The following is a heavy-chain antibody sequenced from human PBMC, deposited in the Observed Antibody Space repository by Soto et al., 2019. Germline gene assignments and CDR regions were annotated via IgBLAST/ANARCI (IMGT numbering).Heavy chain of an antibody. CDR1: GFSLSTSGVG. CDR2: IYWDDDK. Sequence: QITLKESGPTLVKPTQTLTLTCTFSGFSLSTSGVGVGWIRQPPGKALEWLALIYWDDDKRYSPSLKSRLTLTKDTSKNQVVLTMTNMDPVDTATYYCAHTPYCSGGSCYPGDAFDIWGQGTMVTVSS. V-gene: IGHV2-5*02. J-gene: IGHJ3*02. CDR3: AHTPYCSGGSCYPGDAFDI. D-gene: IGHD2-15*01.